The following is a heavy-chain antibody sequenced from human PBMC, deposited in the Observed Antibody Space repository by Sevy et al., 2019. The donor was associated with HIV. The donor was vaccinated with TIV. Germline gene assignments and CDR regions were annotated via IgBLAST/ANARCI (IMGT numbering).Heavy chain of an antibody. Sequence: GGSLRLSCAASGFIVSRHWMSWVRQAPGKGLEWVANIKEDGSGKYYVDSVKGRFTISKDNAKNSLYLQMNSLRVEDTAVYFCARESIAAGVKAFDVWGQGTMVTVSS. V-gene: IGHV3-7*03. D-gene: IGHD6-25*01. J-gene: IGHJ3*01. CDR3: ARESIAAGVKAFDV. CDR1: GFIVSRHW. CDR2: IKEDGSGK.